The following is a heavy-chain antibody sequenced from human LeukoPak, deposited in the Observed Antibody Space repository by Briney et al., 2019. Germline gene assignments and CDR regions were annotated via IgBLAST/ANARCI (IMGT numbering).Heavy chain of an antibody. Sequence: PGRSLRLSCVGSGFSFSSYSMNWVRQAPGKGLEWVSYISSTSSSIYYADSVKGRFTISRDNVKNLLYLQMNSLRAEDTAVYYCAKGDKPVIAMVKFDYWGQGTLVTVSS. J-gene: IGHJ4*02. CDR2: ISSTSSSI. V-gene: IGHV3-48*01. CDR1: GFSFSSYS. D-gene: IGHD5-18*01. CDR3: AKGDKPVIAMVKFDY.